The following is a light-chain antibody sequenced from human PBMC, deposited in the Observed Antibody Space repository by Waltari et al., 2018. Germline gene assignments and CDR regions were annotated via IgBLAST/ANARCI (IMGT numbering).Light chain of an antibody. CDR1: QSLLFSNGKTY. Sequence: DIVMTQNPLSLSVTPGKPASISCKSSQSLLFSNGKTYMYWFLQRPGQSPQLLIYEVSSRLSGVPDRFSGSGSGTDFTLKISRVEAEDVGIYYCMQGIHLPLTFGGGTKVEIK. CDR2: EVS. CDR3: MQGIHLPLT. J-gene: IGKJ4*01. V-gene: IGKV2-29*02.